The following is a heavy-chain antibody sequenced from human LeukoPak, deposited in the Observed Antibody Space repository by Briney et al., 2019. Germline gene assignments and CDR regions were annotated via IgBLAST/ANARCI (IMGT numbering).Heavy chain of an antibody. V-gene: IGHV1-24*01. CDR1: GYTLTELS. Sequence: ASVKVSCKVSGYTLTELSMHWVRQAPGKGLEWMGGFDPEDGETIYAQKFQGRVTMTEDTSTDTAYMELSSLRSEDTAVYYCATHTLGMTTRGAFDIWGQGTMVTVSS. D-gene: IGHD4-17*01. CDR2: FDPEDGET. CDR3: ATHTLGMTTRGAFDI. J-gene: IGHJ3*02.